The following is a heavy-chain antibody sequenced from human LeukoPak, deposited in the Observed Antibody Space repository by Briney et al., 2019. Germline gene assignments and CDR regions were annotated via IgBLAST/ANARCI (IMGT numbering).Heavy chain of an antibody. CDR3: AREVTVTTESGWFDP. J-gene: IGHJ5*02. CDR2: INPNSGGT. D-gene: IGHD4-11*01. CDR1: GYPFTGYY. Sequence: GASVKVSCKASGYPFTGYYMHWVRQAPGQGLEWMGWINPNSGGTNYAQKFQGRVTMTRDTSISTAYMELSRLRSDDTAVYYCAREVTVTTESGWFDPWGQGTLVTVSS. V-gene: IGHV1-2*02.